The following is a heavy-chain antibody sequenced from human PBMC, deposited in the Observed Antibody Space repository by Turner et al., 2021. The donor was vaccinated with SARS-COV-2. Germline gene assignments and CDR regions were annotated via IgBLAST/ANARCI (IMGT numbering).Heavy chain of an antibody. CDR1: GFTFSSYS. J-gene: IGHJ3*02. D-gene: IGHD3-22*01. CDR3: ARARWHYYDSSGYYPDAFDI. CDR2: ISSSSSYI. V-gene: IGHV3-21*01. Sequence: EVQLMESGGGLVKPGGSLRLSCSASGFTFSSYSMNWVRQAPGKGLEWVSSISSSSSYIYYADSVKGRFTISRDNAKNSLYLQMNSLRAEDTAVYYCARARWHYYDSSGYYPDAFDIWGQGTMVTVSS.